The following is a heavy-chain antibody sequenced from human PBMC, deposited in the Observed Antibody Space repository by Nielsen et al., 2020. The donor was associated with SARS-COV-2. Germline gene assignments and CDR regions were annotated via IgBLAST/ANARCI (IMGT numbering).Heavy chain of an antibody. CDR2: ISTSGSST. CDR1: GFTFSDYY. CDR3: ARAPTWYGMDV. D-gene: IGHD3-16*01. J-gene: IGHJ6*02. V-gene: IGHV3-11*06. Sequence: GESLKISCAASGFTFSDYYMSWIRQAPGKGLEWVSYISTSGSSTNYADSVKGRFTISRDNAKNSLYLQMNSLRAEDTAVYYCARAPTWYGMDVWGQGTTVTVSS.